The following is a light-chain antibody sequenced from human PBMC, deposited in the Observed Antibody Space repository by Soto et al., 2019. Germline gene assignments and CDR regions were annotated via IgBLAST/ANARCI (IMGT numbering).Light chain of an antibody. J-gene: IGLJ3*02. CDR1: SSDVGTYNF. CDR3: CSYAGSSTWV. CDR2: EVT. Sequence: QSALTQPASVSGSPGQSITISCTGTSSDVGTYNFVSWYQQLPGKAPKVMIYEVTKRPSGVSNRFSGSKSGNTASLTISGLQAEDEADYYCCSYAGSSTWVFGGGTKLTVL. V-gene: IGLV2-23*02.